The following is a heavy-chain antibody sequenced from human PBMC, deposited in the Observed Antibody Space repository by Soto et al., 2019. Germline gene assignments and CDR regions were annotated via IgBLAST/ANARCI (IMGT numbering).Heavy chain of an antibody. CDR2: MNPNSGNT. D-gene: IGHD4-17*01. CDR3: ARGVIRDDDYGDYYYYMDV. Sequence: ASVKVSCKASGYTFTSYDINWVRQATGQGLEWMGWMNPNSGNTGYAQKFQGRVTMTRNTSISTAYMELSSLRSEDTAVYYCARGVIRDDDYGDYYYYMDVWGKGTTVPVSS. V-gene: IGHV1-8*01. J-gene: IGHJ6*03. CDR1: GYTFTSYD.